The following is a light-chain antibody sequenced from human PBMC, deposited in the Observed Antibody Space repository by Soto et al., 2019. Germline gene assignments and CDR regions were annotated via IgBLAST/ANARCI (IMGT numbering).Light chain of an antibody. Sequence: EIVLTQSPGTLSLSPGERATLSCRASQSVSSSYLAWYQQKPGQAPRLLIYGASSRSTGIPDRFSGSGPGTDFTLTISRLEPEEFAMYYCQPFGWTFGQGTKVQIK. V-gene: IGKV3-20*01. CDR3: QPFGWT. CDR2: GAS. J-gene: IGKJ1*01. CDR1: QSVSSSY.